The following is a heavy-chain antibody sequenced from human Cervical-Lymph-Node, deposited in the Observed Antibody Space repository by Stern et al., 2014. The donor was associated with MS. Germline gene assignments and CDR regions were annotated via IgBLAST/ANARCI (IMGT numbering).Heavy chain of an antibody. D-gene: IGHD4-17*01. CDR1: GYTFTGYY. J-gene: IGHJ6*02. V-gene: IGHV1-2*06. CDR3: ARDKPDYGATYYYYGMDV. CDR2: INPNSGGT. Sequence: VHLVESGAEVKKPGASVKVSCKASGYTFTGYYMHWVRQAPGQGLEWMGRINPNSGGTNYAQKFQGRVTMTRDTSISTAYMELSRLRSDDTAVYYCARDKPDYGATYYYYGMDVWGQGTTVTVSS.